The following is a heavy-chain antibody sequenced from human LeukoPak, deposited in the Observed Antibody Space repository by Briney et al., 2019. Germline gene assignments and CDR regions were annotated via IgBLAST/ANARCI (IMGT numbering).Heavy chain of an antibody. CDR1: GYTFTSYD. CDR3: ARGAYYYDSSGYFPLGY. D-gene: IGHD3-22*01. Sequence: ASVKVSCKASGYTFTSYDINWVRQATGQGLEWMGWMNPNSGNTGYAQKFQGRVTMTRNTSISTAYMELSSLRSEDTAVYYCARGAYYYDSSGYFPLGYWGQGTLVTVSS. J-gene: IGHJ4*02. V-gene: IGHV1-8*01. CDR2: MNPNSGNT.